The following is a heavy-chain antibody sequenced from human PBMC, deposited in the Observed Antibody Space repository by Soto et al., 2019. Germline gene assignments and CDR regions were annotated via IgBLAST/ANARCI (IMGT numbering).Heavy chain of an antibody. V-gene: IGHV3-48*02. J-gene: IGHJ4*02. CDR3: AIDFSGYDGY. Sequence: EVQLVESGGGLVQPGGSLRLSCAASGFTFSSYSMNWVRQAPGKGLEWVSYISSSSSTIYYADSVKGRFTISRDNAKNSLYLQMTSLRDEDTAVYYCAIDFSGYDGYWGQGTLVTVSS. CDR2: ISSSSSTI. CDR1: GFTFSSYS. D-gene: IGHD5-12*01.